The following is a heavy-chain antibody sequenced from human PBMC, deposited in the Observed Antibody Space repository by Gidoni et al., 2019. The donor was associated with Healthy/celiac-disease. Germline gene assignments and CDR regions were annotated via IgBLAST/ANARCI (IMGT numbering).Heavy chain of an antibody. D-gene: IGHD5-12*01. CDR3: AKDVEMATIPQIEDY. J-gene: IGHJ4*02. CDR1: GFTFGSYG. Sequence: QVQLVESGGGVVQPGRSLRLSCAASGFTFGSYGMHWVRQAPGKGLEWVAVISYDGSNKYYADSVKGRFTISRDNSKNTLYLQMNSLRAEDTAVYYCAKDVEMATIPQIEDYWGQGTLVTVSS. V-gene: IGHV3-30*18. CDR2: ISYDGSNK.